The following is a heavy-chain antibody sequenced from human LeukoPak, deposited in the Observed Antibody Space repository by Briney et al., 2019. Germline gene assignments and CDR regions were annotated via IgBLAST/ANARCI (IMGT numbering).Heavy chain of an antibody. J-gene: IGHJ6*03. CDR2: IKQDGSEK. CDR3: ARLYSSGWPYYYYYMDV. D-gene: IGHD6-19*01. Sequence: GGSLRLSCAASGFTFSSYWMSWVRQAPGKGLEWVANIKQDGSEKYYVDSVKGRFTISRDNAKNSLYLQMNSLRAEDTAVYYCARLYSSGWPYYYYYMDVWGKGTTVTVSS. V-gene: IGHV3-7*01. CDR1: GFTFSSYW.